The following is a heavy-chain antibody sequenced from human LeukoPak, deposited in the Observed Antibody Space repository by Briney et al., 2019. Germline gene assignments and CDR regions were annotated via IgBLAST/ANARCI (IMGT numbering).Heavy chain of an antibody. Sequence: GGSLRLSCAASGFTFSSYGMHWVRQAPGKGLEWVAVVWSDGSENYYADSVKGRFTISRDNSKETLDLQMDSLRVEDTALNYCVRRGRKTYDFDSWGQGTLVIVSP. CDR3: VRRGRKTYDFDS. D-gene: IGHD3-16*01. J-gene: IGHJ4*02. V-gene: IGHV3-33*01. CDR2: VWSDGSEN. CDR1: GFTFSSYG.